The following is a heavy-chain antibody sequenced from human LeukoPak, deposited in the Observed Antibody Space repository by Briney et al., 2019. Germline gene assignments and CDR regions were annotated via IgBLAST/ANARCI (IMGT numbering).Heavy chain of an antibody. Sequence: GASVKVSCKASGGTFSSYAISWVRQAPGQGLEWMGGIIPIFGTANYTQKFQGRVTITTDESTSTAYMELSSLRSEDTAVYYCARGDYYGSGRQDAFDIWGQGTMVTVSS. D-gene: IGHD3-10*01. CDR3: ARGDYYGSGRQDAFDI. V-gene: IGHV1-69*05. CDR2: IIPIFGTA. J-gene: IGHJ3*02. CDR1: GGTFSSYA.